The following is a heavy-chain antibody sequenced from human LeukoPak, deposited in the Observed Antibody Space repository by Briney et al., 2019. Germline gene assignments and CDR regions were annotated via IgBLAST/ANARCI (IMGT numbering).Heavy chain of an antibody. Sequence: SETLSLTCTVSGGSISSGSYYWSWIRQPAGKGQDWIGRIYTSGSTNYNPSLKSRVTISVDTSKNQFSLKLSSVTAADTAVYCCARDLAGTTLFGRAFDIWGQGTMVTVSS. CDR3: ARDLAGTTLFGRAFDI. J-gene: IGHJ3*02. D-gene: IGHD1-7*01. V-gene: IGHV4-61*02. CDR2: IYTSGST. CDR1: GGSISSGSYY.